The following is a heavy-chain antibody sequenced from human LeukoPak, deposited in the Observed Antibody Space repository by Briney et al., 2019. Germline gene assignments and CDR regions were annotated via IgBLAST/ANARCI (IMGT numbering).Heavy chain of an antibody. CDR1: GGSISSYY. CDR2: MYYSGST. V-gene: IGHV4-59*12. D-gene: IGHD3-3*01. CDR3: AREGYDFWSATYNWFDP. J-gene: IGHJ5*02. Sequence: PSETLSLTCTVSGGSISSYYWNRIRQPPGKGLEWIGFMYYSGSTNYNPSLKSRVTISGDTSKTQFSLRLNSVTAADTAVYYCAREGYDFWSATYNWFDPWGQGTLVTVSS.